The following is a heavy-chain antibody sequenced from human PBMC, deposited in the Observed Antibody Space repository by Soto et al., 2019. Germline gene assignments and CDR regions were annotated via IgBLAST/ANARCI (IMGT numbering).Heavy chain of an antibody. V-gene: IGHV5-10-1*01. CDR1: GYSFTSYW. CDR3: ARHLQPVYYDSSGYWPRAFDI. CDR2: IDPSDSYT. Sequence: PGESLKISCKGSGYSFTSYWISWVRQVPGKGLEWMGRIDPSDSYTNYSPSFQGHVTISADKSISTAYLQSSSLKASDTAMYYCARHLQPVYYDSSGYWPRAFDIWGQGTMVTVSS. J-gene: IGHJ3*02. D-gene: IGHD3-22*01.